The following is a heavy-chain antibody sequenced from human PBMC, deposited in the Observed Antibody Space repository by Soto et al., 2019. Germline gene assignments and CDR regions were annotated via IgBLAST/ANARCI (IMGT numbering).Heavy chain of an antibody. D-gene: IGHD2-8*01. CDR2: VSGGGDGT. J-gene: IGHJ4*02. CDR3: ARSGYCSTGKCSAFDY. V-gene: IGHV3-23*01. CDR1: GFPFSSYV. Sequence: EVQLLESGGGLLQPGGSLRLSCAASGFPFSSYVMNWVRQAPGEGLEWVSTVSGGGDGTYYADSVKGRFTISRDDSKNTLYLQMNSLRADDTAVYFCARSGYCSTGKCSAFDYWGQGTLVTVSS.